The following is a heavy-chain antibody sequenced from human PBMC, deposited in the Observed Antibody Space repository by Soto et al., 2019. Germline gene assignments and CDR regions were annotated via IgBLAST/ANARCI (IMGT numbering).Heavy chain of an antibody. CDR1: GFTFSSCG. D-gene: IGHD6-19*01. Sequence: QVQLVESGGGVVQPGNSLRLSCAASGFTFSSCGMHWVRQAPGKGLEWVAVIWYDGSNKYYADSVKGRFTISRDNSKNTLYLQMNSLRAEDTAVYYCARDQQWLVRFYFDFWGQGTLVTVSS. CDR3: ARDQQWLVRFYFDF. CDR2: IWYDGSNK. V-gene: IGHV3-33*01. J-gene: IGHJ4*02.